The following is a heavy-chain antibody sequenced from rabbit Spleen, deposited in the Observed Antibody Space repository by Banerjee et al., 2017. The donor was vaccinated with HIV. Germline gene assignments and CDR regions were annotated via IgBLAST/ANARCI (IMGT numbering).Heavy chain of an antibody. J-gene: IGHJ4*01. CDR2: IAGSSSGFT. CDR1: GIDFSSYY. Sequence: QSLEESGGDLVKPGASLTLTCSASGIDFSSYYMCWVRQAPGKGLEWISCIAGSSSGFTYSTTWAKGRFTCSKTSSTTVTLQMTSLTVADTATYFCARDLTGVIGWNFGWWGQGTLVTVS. D-gene: IGHD1-1*01. V-gene: IGHV1S40*01. CDR3: ARDLTGVIGWNFGW.